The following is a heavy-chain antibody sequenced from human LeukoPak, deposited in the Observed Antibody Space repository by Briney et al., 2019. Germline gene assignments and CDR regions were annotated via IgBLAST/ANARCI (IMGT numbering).Heavy chain of an antibody. V-gene: IGHV1-46*01. CDR1: GYTFTSYY. D-gene: IGHD3-22*01. Sequence: ASVKVSCKASGYTFTSYYMHWVRQAPGQGLEWMGIINPSGGSTSYAQKFQGRVTMTRDTSTSTVYMELSSLRSEDTAAYYCARGGPTQYYYDSSGYWFDYWGQGTLVTVSS. CDR3: ARGGPTQYYYDSSGYWFDY. CDR2: INPSGGST. J-gene: IGHJ4*02.